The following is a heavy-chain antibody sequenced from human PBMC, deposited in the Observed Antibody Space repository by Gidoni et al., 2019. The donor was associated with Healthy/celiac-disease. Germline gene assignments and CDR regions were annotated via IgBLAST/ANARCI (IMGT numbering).Heavy chain of an antibody. J-gene: IGHJ4*02. CDR1: VYRFTSYW. CDR2: ISPGESDT. D-gene: IGHD3-22*01. V-gene: IGHV5-51*01. Sequence: EVHLLQSGAEVQKPGESLKISCKVSVYRFTSYWIGWVRQMPGKGLEWMGIISPGESDTRYSPAFQGQVNISADKSISTAYLQWSSLKASDTAMYYCARHVIRPWYYYDSSGYYFDYWGQGTLVTVSS. CDR3: ARHVIRPWYYYDSSGYYFDY.